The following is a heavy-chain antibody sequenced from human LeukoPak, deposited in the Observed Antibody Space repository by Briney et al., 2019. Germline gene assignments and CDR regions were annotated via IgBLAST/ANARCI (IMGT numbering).Heavy chain of an antibody. D-gene: IGHD3-22*01. CDR3: AKDPFPRFYDSSGYADY. CDR1: GFTFSSYG. CDR2: ISYDGSNK. Sequence: GGSLRLSCAASGFTFSSYGMHWVRQAPGKGLEWVAVISYDGSNKYYADSVKGRFTISRDNSKNTLYLQMNSLRAEDTAVYYCAKDPFPRFYDSSGYADYWGQGTLVTVSS. V-gene: IGHV3-30*18. J-gene: IGHJ4*02.